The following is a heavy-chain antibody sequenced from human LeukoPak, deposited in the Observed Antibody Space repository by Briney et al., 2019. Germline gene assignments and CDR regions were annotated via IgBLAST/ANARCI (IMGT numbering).Heavy chain of an antibody. V-gene: IGHV3-30*04. J-gene: IGHJ4*02. D-gene: IGHD1-26*01. CDR3: ARVASGTYYVIDD. Sequence: GRSLRPSCAASGFSLRSYAMHWVRPAPDKGRGWVAVISYDGSKIYYPDSVKGRFSFSRDTSKNTPYLQMNSLRVEDTAVYYCARVASGTYYVIDDWGQGTPVTVSS. CDR1: GFSLRSYA. CDR2: ISYDGSKI.